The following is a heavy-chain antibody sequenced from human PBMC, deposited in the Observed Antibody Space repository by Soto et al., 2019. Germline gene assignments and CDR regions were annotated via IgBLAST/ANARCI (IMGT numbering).Heavy chain of an antibody. CDR2: IIPIFGTA. Sequence: QVQLVQSGAEVKKPGSSVKVSCKASGGTFSSYAISWVRQAPGQGLEWMGGIIPIFGTANYAQKFQGRVTITADNSTSTAYRELSSLRSDDTAVYYCARDIALNCRSTSCYIPYYYYDMDVWGQGTTVTVSS. CDR3: ARDIALNCRSTSCYIPYYYYDMDV. V-gene: IGHV1-69*06. D-gene: IGHD2-2*02. J-gene: IGHJ6*02. CDR1: GGTFSSYA.